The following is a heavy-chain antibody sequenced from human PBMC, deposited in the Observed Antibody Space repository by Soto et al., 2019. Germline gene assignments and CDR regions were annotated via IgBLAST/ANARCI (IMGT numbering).Heavy chain of an antibody. V-gene: IGHV3-73*01. D-gene: IGHD4-17*01. CDR3: TRRDDFGTFESHY. CDR2: ITTSANSLET. J-gene: IGHJ4*02. Sequence: PGGSLRLSFATSGFTFICSAIHWVRLASGIGSAWVGSITTSANSLETASGAAGEGRFTIAREDSRNTRYLQMNSLKNEDTAVYYCTRRDDFGTFESHYWAQGTQVTASS. CDR1: GFTFICSA.